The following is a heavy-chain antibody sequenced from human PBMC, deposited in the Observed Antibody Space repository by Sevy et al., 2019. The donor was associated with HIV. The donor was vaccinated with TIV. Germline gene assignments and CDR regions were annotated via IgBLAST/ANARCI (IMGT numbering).Heavy chain of an antibody. V-gene: IGHV3-23*01. CDR1: GFTFSSYA. CDR3: AKGKSITMVRGAGRYFDY. Sequence: GGSLRLSCAASGFTFSSYAMSWVRQAPGKGLEWVSAISGSGGSTYYADSVKGRFTISRDNSKNTLYLQMNRLRAEDTAVYYCAKGKSITMVRGAGRYFDYWGQGTLVTVSS. D-gene: IGHD3-10*01. J-gene: IGHJ4*02. CDR2: ISGSGGST.